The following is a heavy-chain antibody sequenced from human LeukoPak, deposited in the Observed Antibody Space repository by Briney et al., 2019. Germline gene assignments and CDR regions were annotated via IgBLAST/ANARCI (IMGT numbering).Heavy chain of an antibody. V-gene: IGHV3-23*01. CDR3: AKDSITMVRGVIRNAFDI. D-gene: IGHD3-10*01. CDR1: GFTFSSYG. J-gene: IGHJ3*02. CDR2: ISGSGGST. Sequence: GGSLRLSCAASGFTFSSYGMSWVRQAPGKGLEWVSAISGSGGSTYYADSVKGRFTISRDNSKNTLYLQMNSLRAEDTAVYYCAKDSITMVRGVIRNAFDIWGQGTMVTVSS.